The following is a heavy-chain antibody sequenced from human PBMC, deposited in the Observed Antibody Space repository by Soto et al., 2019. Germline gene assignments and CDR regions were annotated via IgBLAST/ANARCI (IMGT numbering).Heavy chain of an antibody. V-gene: IGHV3-30-3*01. J-gene: IGHJ6*02. CDR1: GFTFSSYA. D-gene: IGHD4-17*01. Sequence: PGGSLRLSCAASGFTFSSYAMHWVRQAPGKGLEWVAVISYDGSNKYYADSVKGRFTISRDNSKNTLYLQMNSLRAEDTAVYYCARDIQSYGDYPDYYYGMDVWGQGTTVTVSS. CDR2: ISYDGSNK. CDR3: ARDIQSYGDYPDYYYGMDV.